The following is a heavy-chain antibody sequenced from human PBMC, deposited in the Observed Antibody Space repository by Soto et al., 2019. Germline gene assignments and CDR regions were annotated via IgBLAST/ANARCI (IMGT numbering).Heavy chain of an antibody. V-gene: IGHV4-4*02. D-gene: IGHD1-26*01. Sequence: QVQLQESGPGPVKPSGTLSLTCAVSDYSISSSNWWRWVRQPPGKGLEWIGEIYHDGSTNYNPSLQSRVTISVDKSKNQFSLRLKPVTAADTAVYYCAGYSASYFALVHWGQGTLATVSS. CDR1: DYSISSSNW. J-gene: IGHJ4*02. CDR3: AGYSASYFALVH. CDR2: IYHDGST.